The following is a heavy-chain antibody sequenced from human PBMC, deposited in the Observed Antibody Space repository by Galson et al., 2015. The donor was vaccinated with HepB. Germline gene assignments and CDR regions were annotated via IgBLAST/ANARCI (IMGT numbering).Heavy chain of an antibody. CDR1: GFTFSSYA. Sequence: SLRLSCAASGFTFSSYAMHWVRQAPGKGLEWVAVISYDGSNKYYADSVKGRFTISRDNSKNTLYLQMNSLRAEDTAVYYCARDPGGGTMYSSGWYWGGYFDYWGQGTLVTVSS. CDR3: ARDPGGGTMYSSGWYWGGYFDY. D-gene: IGHD6-19*01. J-gene: IGHJ4*02. V-gene: IGHV3-30*04. CDR2: ISYDGSNK.